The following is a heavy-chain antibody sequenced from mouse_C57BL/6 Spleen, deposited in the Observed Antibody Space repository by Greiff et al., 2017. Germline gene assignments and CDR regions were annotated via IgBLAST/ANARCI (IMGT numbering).Heavy chain of an antibody. Sequence: EVKLQESGGDLVKPGGSLKLSCAASGFTFSSYGMSWVRQTPDKRLEWVATISSGGSYTYYPDSVKGRFTISRDNAKNTLYLQMSRLKSEDTAMYYCARHQDYGSSYDYAMDYWGQGTTVTVAS. CDR3: ARHQDYGSSYDYAMDY. CDR2: ISSGGSYT. CDR1: GFTFSSYG. J-gene: IGHJ4*01. D-gene: IGHD1-1*01. V-gene: IGHV5-6*01.